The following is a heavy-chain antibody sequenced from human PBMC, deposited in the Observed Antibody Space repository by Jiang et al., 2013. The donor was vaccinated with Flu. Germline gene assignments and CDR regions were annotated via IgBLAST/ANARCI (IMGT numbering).Heavy chain of an antibody. CDR3: ARVFSGSQPWFDP. D-gene: IGHD3-10*01. Sequence: VKVSCKASGYTFISYGISWVRQAPGQGLEWMGWTSAYNGNTNYAQKVQGRVTMTTDTSTTTAYMELRSLRSDDTAVYYCARVFSGSQPWFDPWGQGTLVTVSS. CDR1: GYTFISYG. CDR2: TSAYNGNT. J-gene: IGHJ5*02. V-gene: IGHV1-18*04.